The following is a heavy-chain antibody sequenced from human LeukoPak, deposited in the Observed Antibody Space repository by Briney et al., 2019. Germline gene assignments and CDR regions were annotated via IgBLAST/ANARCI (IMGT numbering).Heavy chain of an antibody. CDR1: GGSISSGSYY. D-gene: IGHD3-16*01. CDR2: IYTSGST. J-gene: IGHJ4*02. Sequence: PSETLSLTCTVSGGSISSGSYYWSWIRQPAGKGLEWIGRIYTSGSTNYNPSLKSRVTISVDTSKNQFSLKLSSVTAADTAVYYCAREGVITLGVDYWGQGTLVTVSS. CDR3: AREGVITLGVDY. V-gene: IGHV4-61*02.